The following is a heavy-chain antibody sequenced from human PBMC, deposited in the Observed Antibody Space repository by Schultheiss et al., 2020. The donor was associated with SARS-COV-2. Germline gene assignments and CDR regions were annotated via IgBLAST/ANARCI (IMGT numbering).Heavy chain of an antibody. D-gene: IGHD5-18*01. CDR3: ARDGYRDIYYYYYGMDV. Sequence: SETLSLTCTVSGGSISSYYWSWIRQPPGKGLEWIGYIYYSGSTNYNPSLKSRVTISVDTSKNQFSLKLSSVTAADTAVYYCARDGYRDIYYYYYGMDVWGQGTTVTVSS. J-gene: IGHJ6*02. CDR1: GGSISSYY. CDR2: IYYSGST. V-gene: IGHV4-59*12.